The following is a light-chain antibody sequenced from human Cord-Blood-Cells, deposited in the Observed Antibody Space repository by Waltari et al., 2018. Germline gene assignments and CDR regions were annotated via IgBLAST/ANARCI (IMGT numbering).Light chain of an antibody. CDR2: DVR. J-gene: IGLJ2*01. V-gene: IGLV2-14*01. Sequence: QSALTQPASVSGSPGQSITISCTGTSSDVGGYTYVSWYQQHPGKAPKLMIYDVRNRPSGVSNRFSGSKSGNTASLTISGLQAEDEADYYCSSYTSSSVVFGGGTKLTVL. CDR3: SSYTSSSVV. CDR1: SSDVGGYTY.